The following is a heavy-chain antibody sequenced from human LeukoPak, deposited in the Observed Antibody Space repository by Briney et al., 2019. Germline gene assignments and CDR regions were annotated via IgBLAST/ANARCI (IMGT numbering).Heavy chain of an antibody. D-gene: IGHD3-10*01. CDR3: ALNSLLWFGEILGAFDI. CDR2: ISDSGGST. J-gene: IGHJ3*02. CDR1: GITFSSYA. V-gene: IGHV3-23*01. Sequence: PGGSLRLSCAASGITFSSYAMVWVRQAPGKGLEWVSIISDSGGSTFYADSVKGRSTISRDNSKNTLYLQMDSLRAEDTAVYYCALNSLLWFGEILGAFDIWGQGTMVTVSS.